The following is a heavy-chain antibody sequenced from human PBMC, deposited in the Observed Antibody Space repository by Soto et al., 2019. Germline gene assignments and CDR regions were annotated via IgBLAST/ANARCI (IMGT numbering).Heavy chain of an antibody. CDR3: ARENQYYYGSGSRAYYYYGMDV. Sequence: QVQLVQSGAEVKKPGSSVKVSCKASGGTFSRYAISWVRQAPGQGLEWMGGIIPIFGTANYAQKFQGRVTITADESTSTAYMELSSLRSENKAVYYCARENQYYYGSGSRAYYYYGMDVWGQGTTVTVSS. J-gene: IGHJ6*02. CDR2: IIPIFGTA. D-gene: IGHD3-10*01. V-gene: IGHV1-69*12. CDR1: GGTFSRYA.